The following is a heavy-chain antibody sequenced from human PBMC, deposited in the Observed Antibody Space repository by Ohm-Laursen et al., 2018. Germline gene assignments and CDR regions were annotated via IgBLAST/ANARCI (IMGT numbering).Heavy chain of an antibody. CDR1: SGSINSHY. Sequence: GTLSLTWAVSSGSINSHYWSWIRQPPGKGLEWIGYIYYIGSTNYNPSLKSRATISVDTSKNQFSLKLSSVTATDTAVYYCARLETGNWFDPWGQGTLVTVSS. J-gene: IGHJ5*02. CDR2: IYYIGST. V-gene: IGHV4-59*08. D-gene: IGHD1-14*01. CDR3: ARLETGNWFDP.